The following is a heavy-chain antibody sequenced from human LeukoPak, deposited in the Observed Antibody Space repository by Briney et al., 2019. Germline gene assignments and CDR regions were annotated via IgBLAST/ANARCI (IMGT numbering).Heavy chain of an antibody. Sequence: PSETLSLTCAVSGYSISSGYYWGWIRQPPGKGLEWIGSIYRSGSTYYNPSLKSRVTISVDTSKNQFSLKLSSVTAADTAVYYCARPLGYCSSTSCQAAFDIWGQGTMVTVSS. D-gene: IGHD2-2*01. CDR1: GYSISSGYY. CDR3: ARPLGYCSSTSCQAAFDI. V-gene: IGHV4-38-2*01. J-gene: IGHJ3*02. CDR2: IYRSGST.